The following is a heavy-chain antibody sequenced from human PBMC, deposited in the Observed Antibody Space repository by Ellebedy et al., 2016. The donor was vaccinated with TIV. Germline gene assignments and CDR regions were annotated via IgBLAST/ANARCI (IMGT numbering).Heavy chain of an antibody. J-gene: IGHJ4*02. CDR1: GFAFSNYW. CDR3: AKSVDTAMVYFDY. V-gene: IGHV3-74*01. D-gene: IGHD5-18*01. CDR2: VSTDGSSA. Sequence: GESLKISCAASGFAFSNYWMHWVRQAPGKGLVWVSRVSTDGSSANYADSVKGRFTVSRDNAKNTLYLQMNSLRAEDTAVYYCAKSVDTAMVYFDYWGQGTLVTVSS.